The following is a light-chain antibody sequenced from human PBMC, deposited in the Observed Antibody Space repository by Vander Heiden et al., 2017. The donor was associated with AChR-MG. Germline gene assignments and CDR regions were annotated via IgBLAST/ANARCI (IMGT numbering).Light chain of an antibody. CDR1: SSDVGGYKY. CDR2: DVG. J-gene: IGLJ1*01. V-gene: IGLV2-14*01. Sequence: QSALTQPASVPGSPGQSITISCAGTSSDVGGYKYVSWYQQHPGKVPKLMIYDVGNRPSGVSNRFSGSKSGNTASLTISGLQAEDEADYYCSSNTSSSTYVFGSGTKVTVL. CDR3: SSNTSSSTYV.